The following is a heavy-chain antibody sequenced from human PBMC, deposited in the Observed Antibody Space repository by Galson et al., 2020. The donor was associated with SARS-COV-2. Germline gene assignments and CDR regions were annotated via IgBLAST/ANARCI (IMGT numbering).Heavy chain of an antibody. CDR2: ISRSGVGT. CDR3: AKDPGYSYGTYFDY. CDR1: GFIFSNYD. V-gene: IGHV3-23*01. Sequence: GGSLRLSCAASGFIFSNYDISWVRRAPGKGLEWVSTISRSGVGTFYSDSVRGRFTISRDNSKNTLSLQMNSLRADDTALYYCAKDPGYSYGTYFDYWGQGTLVTVSS. D-gene: IGHD5-18*01. J-gene: IGHJ4*02.